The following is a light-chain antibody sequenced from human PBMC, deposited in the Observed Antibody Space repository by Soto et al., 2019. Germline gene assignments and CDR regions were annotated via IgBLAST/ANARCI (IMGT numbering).Light chain of an antibody. CDR2: EVS. CDR1: SSDVGGYNY. J-gene: IGLJ2*01. CDR3: SSYTSSSTLDVV. Sequence: ALTQPASVSGSPGQSITISCTGTSSDVGGYNYVSWYQQHPGKAPKLMIYEVSNRPSGVSNRFSGSKSGNTASLTISGLQAEDEADYYCSSYTSSSTLDVVFGGGTKVTVL. V-gene: IGLV2-14*01.